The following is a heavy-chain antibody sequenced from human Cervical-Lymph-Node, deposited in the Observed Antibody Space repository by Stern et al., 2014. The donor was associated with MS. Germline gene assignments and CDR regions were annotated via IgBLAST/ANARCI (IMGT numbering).Heavy chain of an antibody. CDR2: IVPLFGKP. CDR3: ASPLTATSVPFGYYGMDV. Sequence: VQLVESGAEVKKPGSSVKVSCKASGGTFSNYATSWVRQAPGQGLEWMGGIVPLFGKPNYAQKFQGRVTSTADESTSTAYMDLSSLRSEDTAVYYCASPLTATSVPFGYYGMDVWGQGTTVTVS. D-gene: IGHD4-17*01. V-gene: IGHV1-69*01. CDR1: GGTFSNYA. J-gene: IGHJ6*02.